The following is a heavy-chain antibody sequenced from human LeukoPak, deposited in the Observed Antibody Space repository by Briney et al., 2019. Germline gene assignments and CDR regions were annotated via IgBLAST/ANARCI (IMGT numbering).Heavy chain of an antibody. J-gene: IGHJ6*03. CDR1: GGSISSSNW. CDR3: ARRRVLLWFGVTYYMDV. CDR2: IYHSGST. D-gene: IGHD3-10*01. V-gene: IGHV4-4*02. Sequence: SGTLSLTCAVSGGSISSSNWWSWVRQPPGKGLEWIGEIYHSGSTNYNPSLKSRVTISVDKSKNQFSLKLSSVTAADTAVYYCARRRVLLWFGVTYYMDVWGKGTTVTISS.